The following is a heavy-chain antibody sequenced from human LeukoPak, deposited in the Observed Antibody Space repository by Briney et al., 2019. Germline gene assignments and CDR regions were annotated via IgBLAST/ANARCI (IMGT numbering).Heavy chain of an antibody. Sequence: PSETLFLTCTVSGGSISSSAYHWGWIRQPPGKGLEWIGSIHNSGRTYHNPSLKSRVTISVDTSKNQFSLKLSSVTAADTAVYYCARDLGARITDGGYWGQGTLVTVSS. CDR2: IHNSGRT. D-gene: IGHD3-16*01. J-gene: IGHJ4*02. CDR1: GGSISSSAYH. V-gene: IGHV4-39*02. CDR3: ARDLGARITDGGY.